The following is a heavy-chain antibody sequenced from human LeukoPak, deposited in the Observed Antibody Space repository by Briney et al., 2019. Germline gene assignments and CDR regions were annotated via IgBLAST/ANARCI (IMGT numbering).Heavy chain of an antibody. J-gene: IGHJ4*02. V-gene: IGHV1-24*01. CDR2: FHPEDGET. CDR3: ARFDSSGLHFDC. Sequence: ASVKVSCKVSGYTVTELSMHWVRQSPGKGLEWMGGFHPEDGETIYAQKFQGRVTMTRDTSISTAYMELSRLRSDDTAVYYCARFDSSGLHFDCWGQGTLVTVSS. D-gene: IGHD3-22*01. CDR1: GYTVTELS.